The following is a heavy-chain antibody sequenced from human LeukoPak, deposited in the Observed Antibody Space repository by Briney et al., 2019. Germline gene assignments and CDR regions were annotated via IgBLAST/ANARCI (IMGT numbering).Heavy chain of an antibody. CDR1: GFTFSTYA. CDR3: ARARSSYGYGDAFDI. CDR2: ISYDGSSK. D-gene: IGHD5-18*01. J-gene: IGHJ3*02. Sequence: GGSLRLSCAASGFTFSTYAMHWVRQAPGKGLEWVAVISYDGSSKYYADSVKGRFTISRDNSKNTLYLQMNSLGAEDTAVYYCARARSSYGYGDAFDIWGQGTMVTVSS. V-gene: IGHV3-30*04.